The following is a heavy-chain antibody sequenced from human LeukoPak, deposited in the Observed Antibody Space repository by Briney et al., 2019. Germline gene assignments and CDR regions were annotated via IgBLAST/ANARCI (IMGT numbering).Heavy chain of an antibody. CDR1: GGTFSSYA. D-gene: IGHD1-26*01. V-gene: IGHV1-69*06. J-gene: IGHJ4*02. CDR2: IIPIFGTA. Sequence: SVKVSCKASGGTFSSYAISWVRQAPGQGLEWMGGIIPIFGTANYAQKFQGRVTITADKSTSTAYMELSSLRSEDTAVYYCARGVGARPRSYFDYWGQGTLVTVSS. CDR3: ARGVGARPRSYFDY.